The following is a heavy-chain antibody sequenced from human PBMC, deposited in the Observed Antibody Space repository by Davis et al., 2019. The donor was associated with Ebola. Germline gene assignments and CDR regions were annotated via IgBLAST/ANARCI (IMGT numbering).Heavy chain of an antibody. J-gene: IGHJ6*03. CDR1: GFTVSSNY. CDR2: IYSGGST. Sequence: GESLKISCAASGFTVSSNYMSWVRQAPGKGLEWVSVIYSGGSTYYADSVKGRFTISRDNSKNTLYLQMNSLRAEDTAVYYCARGPDPYDFWSGWSGYYYMDVWGKGTTVTVSS. CDR3: ARGPDPYDFWSGWSGYYYMDV. V-gene: IGHV3-53*01. D-gene: IGHD3-3*01.